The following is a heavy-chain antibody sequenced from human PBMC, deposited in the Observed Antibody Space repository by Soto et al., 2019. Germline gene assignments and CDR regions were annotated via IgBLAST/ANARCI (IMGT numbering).Heavy chain of an antibody. D-gene: IGHD3-22*01. V-gene: IGHV1-69*01. CDR1: GGTFSSYA. J-gene: IGHJ5*02. CDR2: IIPIFGTA. Sequence: VKVSCKASGGTFSSYAISWVRQAPGQGLEWMGGIIPIFGTANYAQKFQGRVTITADESTSTAYMELSSLRSEDTAVYYCARVGYYDSRQSNWFDPWGQGTLVTVSS. CDR3: ARVGYYDSRQSNWFDP.